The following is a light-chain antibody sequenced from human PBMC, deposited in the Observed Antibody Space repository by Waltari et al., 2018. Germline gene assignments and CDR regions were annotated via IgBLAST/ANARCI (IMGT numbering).Light chain of an antibody. CDR2: SNN. CDR3: ATWDDSLRMV. Sequence: QSVLSQPPSASGTPGQRATISCSGSSSNIGNNSVYWYQQLPGTAPKLLIYSNNQRRSGVPDRFSGSKSGTSASLAINGLRSEDEADYYCATWDDSLRMVFGGGTELTVL. V-gene: IGLV1-47*01. CDR1: SSNIGNNS. J-gene: IGLJ3*02.